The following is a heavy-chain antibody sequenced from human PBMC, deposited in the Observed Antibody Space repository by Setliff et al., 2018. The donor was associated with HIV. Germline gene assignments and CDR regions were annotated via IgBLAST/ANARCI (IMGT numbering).Heavy chain of an antibody. J-gene: IGHJ5*02. CDR3: AKGVKWLDP. Sequence: GGSLRLSCVVSGFTFSTYTMNWVRQAPGKGLEWVSSISSTYSNIYYADSVKGLFSLSRDNSKNMMYLQMNGLRPEDTAVYYCAKGVKWLDPWGQGTLVTVSS. CDR2: ISSTYSNI. D-gene: IGHD3-16*01. V-gene: IGHV3-21*04. CDR1: GFTFSTYT.